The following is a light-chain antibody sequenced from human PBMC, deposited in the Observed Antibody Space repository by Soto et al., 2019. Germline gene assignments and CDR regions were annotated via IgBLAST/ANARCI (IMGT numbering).Light chain of an antibody. J-gene: IGLJ1*01. CDR1: SSDVGGYNF. CDR2: DVS. CDR3: SSYGGSNIPYV. V-gene: IGLV2-8*01. Sequence: QSALTQPPSASGSPGQSVTISCTGTSSDVGGYNFVSWYQQRPGKAPELMIYDVSKRPSGVPDRFSGSKSGNTASLTVSGLQAEDDADYYCSSYGGSNIPYVFGTGTKVTVL.